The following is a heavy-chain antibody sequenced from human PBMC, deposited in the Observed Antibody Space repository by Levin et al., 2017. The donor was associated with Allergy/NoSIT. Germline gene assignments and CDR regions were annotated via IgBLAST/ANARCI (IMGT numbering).Heavy chain of an antibody. CDR3: ARRFYGDYVRAFDI. CDR2: IKQDGSEK. CDR1: GFTFSSYW. V-gene: IGHV3-7*01. D-gene: IGHD4-17*01. Sequence: PGGSLRLSCAASGFTFSSYWMSWVRQAPGKGLEWVANIKQDGSEKYYVDSVKGRFTISRDNAKNSLYLQMNSLRAEDTAVYYCARRFYGDYVRAFDIWGQGTMVTVSS. J-gene: IGHJ3*02.